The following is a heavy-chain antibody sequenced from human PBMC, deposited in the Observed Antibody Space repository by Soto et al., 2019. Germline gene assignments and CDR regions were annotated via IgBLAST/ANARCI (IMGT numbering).Heavy chain of an antibody. J-gene: IGHJ3*02. V-gene: IGHV3-30*03. CDR1: GFIFSSYC. D-gene: IGHD6-19*01. Sequence: VGSLRRSCSTSGFIFSSYCMNCVRQAPGKGLEWVAVMSFDGSIKYYADSVKGRFTISRDNSKNTLYLQMNSLRAEDTAVYYCATIAVPPAFDIWGQGTMVTVSS. CDR3: ATIAVPPAFDI. CDR2: MSFDGSIK.